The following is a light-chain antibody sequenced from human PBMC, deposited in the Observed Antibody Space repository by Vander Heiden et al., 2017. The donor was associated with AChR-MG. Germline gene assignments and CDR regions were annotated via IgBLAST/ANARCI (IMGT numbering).Light chain of an antibody. CDR3: QQSYSTPWT. J-gene: IGKJ1*01. V-gene: IGKV1-39*01. CDR1: QSISNY. Sequence: DIQMTQSPSSLSASVGDRVTITCRASQSISNYLNWYQQKPGKAPKLLIYCASSLQRGVPSRFSGSGSGTDFTLTISSLQPEDFATYYCQQSYSTPWTFGQGTKVEIK. CDR2: CAS.